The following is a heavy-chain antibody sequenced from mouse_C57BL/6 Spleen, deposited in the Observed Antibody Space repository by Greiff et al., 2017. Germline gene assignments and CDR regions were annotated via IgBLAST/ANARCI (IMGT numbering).Heavy chain of an antibody. Sequence: QVQLQQPGAELVKPGASVKMSCKASGYTFTSYWITWVKQRPGQGLEWIGDIYPGSGSTNYNEKFKSKATLTVDTSSSTAYMQLSGLTSEDSAVYYCARSGGRSPYYYAMDYWGQGTSVTVSS. V-gene: IGHV1-55*01. CDR2: IYPGSGST. J-gene: IGHJ4*01. CDR1: GYTFTSYW. CDR3: ARSGGRSPYYYAMDY. D-gene: IGHD1-1*01.